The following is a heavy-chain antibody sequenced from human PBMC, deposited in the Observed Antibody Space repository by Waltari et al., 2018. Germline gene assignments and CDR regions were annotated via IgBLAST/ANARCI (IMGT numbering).Heavy chain of an antibody. V-gene: IGHV4-4*02. J-gene: IGHJ4*02. D-gene: IGHD2-15*01. Sequence: QLQLQQSGPGLVKPSESLSLTCAVSGDSMSSTYWWSWVRQPPGKGLEWIGQIRGTGKTNYNPTLDSRVTISIDTSNNHIAMMLASVTAADTAVYYCARDRGRGLYLDSWGQGTLGTVS. CDR2: IRGTGKT. CDR3: ARDRGRGLYLDS. CDR1: GDSMSSTYW.